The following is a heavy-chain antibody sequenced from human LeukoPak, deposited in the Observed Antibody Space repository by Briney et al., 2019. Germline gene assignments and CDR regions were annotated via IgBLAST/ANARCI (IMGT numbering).Heavy chain of an antibody. J-gene: IGHJ3*02. D-gene: IGHD3-9*01. CDR3: ARDLLNYDILTGYYHDAFDI. V-gene: IGHV4-61*01. CDR1: GGSVSSGSYY. CDR2: IYYSGST. Sequence: PSETLSLTCTVSGGSVSSGSYYCSWIRQPPGKGLERIGYIYYSGSTNYNPSLKSRVTISVDTSKNQFSLKLSSVTAADTAVYYCARDLLNYDILTGYYHDAFDIWGQGTMVTVSS.